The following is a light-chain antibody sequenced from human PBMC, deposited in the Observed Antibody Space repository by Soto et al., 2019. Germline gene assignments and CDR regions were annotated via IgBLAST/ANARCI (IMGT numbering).Light chain of an antibody. CDR3: CSYAGTSAYYV. V-gene: IGLV2-23*02. Sequence: QSALTQPASVSGSPGQSITISCTGTSSDVGSYNLVSWYQQYPGQAPKLMIYEVTKRPSGVSNRFSGSKSGNTASLTISGLQAEDEADYYCCSYAGTSAYYVFGTGTKLTVL. CDR1: SSDVGSYNL. J-gene: IGLJ1*01. CDR2: EVT.